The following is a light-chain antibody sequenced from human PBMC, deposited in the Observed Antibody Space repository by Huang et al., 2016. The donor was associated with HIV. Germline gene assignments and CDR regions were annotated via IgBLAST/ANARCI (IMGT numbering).Light chain of an antibody. CDR2: AAS. CDR3: QQSYSTPS. V-gene: IGKV1-39*01. J-gene: IGKJ3*01. Sequence: DIQMTQSPSSLSASVGDRVTITRRASQSISSYLNWYQQKPGKAPKLRIYAASSLQSGVPSRFGGSGSGTDFTLTISSLQPEDFATYYCQQSYSTPSFGPGTKVDIK. CDR1: QSISSY.